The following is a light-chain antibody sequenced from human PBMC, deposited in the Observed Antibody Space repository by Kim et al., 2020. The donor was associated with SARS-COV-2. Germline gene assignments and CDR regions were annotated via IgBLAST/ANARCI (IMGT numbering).Light chain of an antibody. CDR1: SSNIGGGYD. CDR3: QSYASSSSADVV. J-gene: IGLJ2*01. V-gene: IGLV1-40*01. CDR2: GNS. Sequence: QSVLTQPPSVSGAPGQRVTISCTGSSSNIGGGYDVHWYQQLPGTAPKLLIYGNSNRPSGVPDRFSGSKSGTTASLAITGLQAEDEADYYCQSYASSSSADVVFGGGTQLTVL.